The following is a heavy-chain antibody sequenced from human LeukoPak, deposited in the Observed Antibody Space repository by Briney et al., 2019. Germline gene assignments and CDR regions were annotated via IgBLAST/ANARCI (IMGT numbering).Heavy chain of an antibody. CDR3: AKVHYYDSSGYRYYFYY. J-gene: IGHJ4*02. CDR2: ISYDGSNK. Sequence: GGSLRLSCAASGFTFTRYWMHWVRQAPGKGLEWVAVISYDGSNKYYADSVKGRFTISRDNSKNTLYLQMNSLRAEDTAVYYCAKVHYYDSSGYRYYFYYWGQGTLVTVSS. V-gene: IGHV3-30*18. CDR1: GFTFTRYW. D-gene: IGHD3-22*01.